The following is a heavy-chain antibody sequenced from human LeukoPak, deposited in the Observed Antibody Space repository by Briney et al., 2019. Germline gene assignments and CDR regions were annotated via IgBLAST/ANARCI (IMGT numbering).Heavy chain of an antibody. J-gene: IGHJ5*02. Sequence: GGSPRLSCAASGFTFRKFDMHWVRQPTGKGLEWVSGISSSGDTFYQDSVKGRFTISRENGENSLFLQLNSLRTGDTAVYYCVRALYNSGQFDPWGQGTLVTVSS. CDR1: GFTFRKFD. V-gene: IGHV3-13*04. D-gene: IGHD5-12*01. CDR2: ISSSGDT. CDR3: VRALYNSGQFDP.